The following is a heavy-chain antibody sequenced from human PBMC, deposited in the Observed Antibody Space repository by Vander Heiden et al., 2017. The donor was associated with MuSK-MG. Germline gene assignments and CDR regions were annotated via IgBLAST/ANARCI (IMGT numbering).Heavy chain of an antibody. D-gene: IGHD3-3*01. CDR3: TTVALGYSRDWSGYYYYGMDV. V-gene: IGHV3-15*01. J-gene: IGHJ6*02. CDR2: IKSKTDGGTT. CDR1: GFTFSNAW. Sequence: EVQLVESGGGLVKPGGSLRLSCAASGFTFSNAWMSWVRQAPGKGLEWVGRIKSKTDGGTTDYAAPVKGRFTISRDDSKNTLYLQMNSLKTEDTAVYYCTTVALGYSRDWSGYYYYGMDVWGQGTTVTVSS.